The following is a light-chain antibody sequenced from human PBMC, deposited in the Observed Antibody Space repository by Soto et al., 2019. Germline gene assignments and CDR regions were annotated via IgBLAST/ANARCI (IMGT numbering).Light chain of an antibody. Sequence: QSALTQPPSASSTPGQTVTISCSGSTSNIGTFYVYWYQHLPGTAPKLLIYLGDQRASGVSDRFSGSKSGTSASLAINGLRSDDEADYYCAAWDHNLNAYVFGSGTKLTVL. J-gene: IGLJ1*01. V-gene: IGLV1-47*02. CDR2: LGD. CDR3: AAWDHNLNAYV. CDR1: TSNIGTFY.